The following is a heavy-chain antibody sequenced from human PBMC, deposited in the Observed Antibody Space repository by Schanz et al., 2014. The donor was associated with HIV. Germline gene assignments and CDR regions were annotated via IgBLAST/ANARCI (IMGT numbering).Heavy chain of an antibody. CDR2: ISSSSSYI. CDR1: GFTFSSYA. CDR3: VRVRSPRVKIVVVMDYYYYAMDV. Sequence: VQLVESGGGVVQPGRSLRLSCTASGFTFSSYAIHWVRQAPGKGLEWVSSISSSSSYIYYADSMKGRFTISRDNAKNSLYLQMNSLRAEDTAVYYCVRVRSPRVKIVVVMDYYYYAMDVWGQGTTVTVSS. V-gene: IGHV3-21*01. D-gene: IGHD3-22*01. J-gene: IGHJ6*02.